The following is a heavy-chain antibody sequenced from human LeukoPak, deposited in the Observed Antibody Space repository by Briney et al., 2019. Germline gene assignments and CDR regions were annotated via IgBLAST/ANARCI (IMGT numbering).Heavy chain of an antibody. CDR3: ARDLAVACSLPNLHRYYYYMDV. Sequence: GGSLRLSCAASGFTFSSYWMSWVRQAPGKGLEWVANIKQDGSEKYYVDSVKGRFTISRDNAKNSLYLQMNSLRAEDTAVYYCARDLAVACSLPNLHRYYYYMDVWGKGTTVTVSS. CDR1: GFTFSSYW. J-gene: IGHJ6*03. D-gene: IGHD6-19*01. CDR2: IKQDGSEK. V-gene: IGHV3-7*01.